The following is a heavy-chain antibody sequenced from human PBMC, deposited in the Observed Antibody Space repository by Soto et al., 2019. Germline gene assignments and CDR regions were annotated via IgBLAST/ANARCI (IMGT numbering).Heavy chain of an antibody. CDR2: IIPIFGTI. CDR1: GGTFSSYA. CDR3: AKLPWADYGGIFDP. V-gene: IGHV1-69*13. D-gene: IGHD4-17*01. J-gene: IGHJ5*02. Sequence: SVKVSCKASGGTFSSYAINWVRQAPGQGLEWMGGIIPIFGTINDAQKFQGRVTITADESTSTAYMELSSLRSEDTAVYYCAKLPWADYGGIFDPWGQGTLVTVSS.